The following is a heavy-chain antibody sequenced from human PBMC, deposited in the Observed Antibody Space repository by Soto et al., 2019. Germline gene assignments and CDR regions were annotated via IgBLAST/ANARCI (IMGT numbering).Heavy chain of an antibody. CDR1: GFTFSNYY. D-gene: IGHD3-22*01. J-gene: IGHJ4*02. Sequence: EMQLVESGGGLVQPGGSLRLSCAASGFTFSNYYMHWVRQAPGKGPVWVSRISSDGTTTTYADSVKGRFTISRDNAKNTLYLQVNSLRADDTAVYYWERVPNCDSSGCYSYFDLWGQGALVTVSS. CDR3: ERVPNCDSSGCYSYFDL. CDR2: ISSDGTTT. V-gene: IGHV3-74*01.